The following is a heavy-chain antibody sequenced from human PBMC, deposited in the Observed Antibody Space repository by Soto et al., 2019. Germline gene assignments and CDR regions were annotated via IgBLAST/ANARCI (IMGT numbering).Heavy chain of an antibody. D-gene: IGHD2-8*01. CDR2: ISYDGRNE. CDR1: GFTFSSYA. V-gene: IGHV3-30*18. J-gene: IGHJ4*02. Sequence: PGGSLRLSCAASGFTFSSYAMHWVRQAPGKGLEWVAVISYDGRNEYYADSVKGRFTISRDNSKNTLNLQMNSLRAEDTAVYYSAKGTEKIVLMIYATLFASWGQGTLVTVSS. CDR3: AKGTEKIVLMIYATLFAS.